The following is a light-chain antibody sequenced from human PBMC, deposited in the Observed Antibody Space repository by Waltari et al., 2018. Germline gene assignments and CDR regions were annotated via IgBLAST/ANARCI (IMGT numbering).Light chain of an antibody. J-gene: IGKJ3*01. CDR3: QQYYSYPQFT. V-gene: IGKV1-8*01. CDR1: QGISSY. Sequence: AIRMTQSPSSLSASTGDRVTITCRASQGISSYFAWYQQKPGKAPKLLIYAASTLQSGVPSRFSGSGSGTDFTLTISCLQSEDFATYYCQQYYSYPQFTFGPGTKVDIK. CDR2: AAS.